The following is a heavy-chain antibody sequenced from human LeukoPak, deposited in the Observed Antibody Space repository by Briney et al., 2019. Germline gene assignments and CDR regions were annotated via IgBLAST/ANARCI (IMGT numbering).Heavy chain of an antibody. CDR1: GFTFSSYA. Sequence: PGGSLRLSCAASGFTFSSYAMSWVRQAPGKGLEWVSTVSSSAIGTYYADSVKGRFTISRDNSKNTLYLQMSSLRAEDTAVYYCAKRSETGHSPFDYWGQGTLVTVSS. V-gene: IGHV3-23*01. CDR2: VSSSAIGT. D-gene: IGHD4-23*01. CDR3: AKRSETGHSPFDY. J-gene: IGHJ4*02.